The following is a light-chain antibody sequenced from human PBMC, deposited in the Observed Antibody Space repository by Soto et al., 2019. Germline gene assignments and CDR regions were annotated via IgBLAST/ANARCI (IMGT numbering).Light chain of an antibody. J-gene: IGKJ1*01. CDR3: QQYGGSPRT. CDR1: QSINSF. V-gene: IGKV3-20*01. CDR2: GAS. Sequence: ETVMTQSPGTLSVSLGERATLSCRASQSINSFLAWYQQRRGQAPRLLIHGASNRATGIPDRFSGSGSGTDFTLTISRLEPEDFAVYYCQQYGGSPRTFGQGTKVDIK.